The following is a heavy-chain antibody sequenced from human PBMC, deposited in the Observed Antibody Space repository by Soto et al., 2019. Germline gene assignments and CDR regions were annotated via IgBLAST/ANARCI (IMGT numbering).Heavy chain of an antibody. CDR1: GYSFTTYW. V-gene: IGHV5-51*01. CDR3: AKDLGARGYSYSGAWFDP. J-gene: IGHJ5*02. Sequence: PGESLKISCKGSGYSFTTYWIGWVRQMPGKGLEWMGIIYPGDSDTRYSPSFQGQVTISRDNSKNTLYLQMNSLRAEDTAVYYCAKDLGARGYSYSGAWFDPWGQGTLVTVSS. D-gene: IGHD5-18*01. CDR2: IYPGDSDT.